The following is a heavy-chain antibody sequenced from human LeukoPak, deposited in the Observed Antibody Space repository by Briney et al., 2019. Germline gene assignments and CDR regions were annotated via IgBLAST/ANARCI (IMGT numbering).Heavy chain of an antibody. Sequence: GGSLRLSCAASGFTFSSYGMHWVRQAPGKGLEWVAVISYDGSNKYYADSVKGRFTISRDNSKNTLYLQMNSLRAEDTAVYYCAKDHPAGAVNGGQGPLVTFS. V-gene: IGHV3-30*18. J-gene: IGHJ4*02. D-gene: IGHD2/OR15-2a*01. CDR3: AKDHPAGAVN. CDR1: GFTFSSYG. CDR2: ISYDGSNK.